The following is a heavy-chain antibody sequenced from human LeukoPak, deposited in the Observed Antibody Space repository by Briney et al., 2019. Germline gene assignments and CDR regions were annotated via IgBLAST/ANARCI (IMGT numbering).Heavy chain of an antibody. CDR1: GFTFSSYA. V-gene: IGHV3-30*04. D-gene: IGHD3-22*01. J-gene: IGHJ4*02. CDR2: ISYDGSNK. Sequence: PGGSLRLSCAASGFTFSSYAMHWVRQAPGKGLEGVAVISYDGSNKYYADSVKGRFTISRDNSKNTLYLQMNSLRAEDTAVYYCARDPDSSGYLLDYWGQGTLVTVSS. CDR3: ARDPDSSGYLLDY.